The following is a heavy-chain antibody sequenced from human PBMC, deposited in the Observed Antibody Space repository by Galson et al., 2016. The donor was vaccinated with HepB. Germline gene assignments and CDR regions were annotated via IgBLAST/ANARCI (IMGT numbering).Heavy chain of an antibody. D-gene: IGHD3-3*01. V-gene: IGHV3-23*01. J-gene: IGHJ3*02. Sequence: SLRLSCAASGFTFSSYAMNWVRQAPGKGLEWVSAITGSGDNTYYADSAKGRFTVSRDSSKKMLFLQMNSLRVEDTAVYYCAKAANFWSGYPEDAFDMWGQGTMVTVSS. CDR1: GFTFSSYA. CDR3: AKAANFWSGYPEDAFDM. CDR2: ITGSGDNT.